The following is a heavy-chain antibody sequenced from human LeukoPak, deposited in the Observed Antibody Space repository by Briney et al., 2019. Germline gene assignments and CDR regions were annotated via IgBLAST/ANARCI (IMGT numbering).Heavy chain of an antibody. CDR1: GYTFSSFG. J-gene: IGHJ5*02. Sequence: GASVTVSLKASGYTFSSFGFSWVRQAPGQGLEWMGWVSAYNGHTNYAQKFQARVTMTTDTSTSTASRDPRSLRSDDTAVYYCARLIPQKWELPGKWFDTSGKGTLVTASS. CDR3: ARLIPQKWELPGKWFDT. V-gene: IGHV1-18*01. CDR2: VSAYNGHT. D-gene: IGHD1-26*01.